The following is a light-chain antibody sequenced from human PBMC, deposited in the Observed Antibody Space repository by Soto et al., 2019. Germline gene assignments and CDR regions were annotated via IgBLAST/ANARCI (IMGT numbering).Light chain of an antibody. CDR1: QSVSSN. Sequence: ERWMPQSPXXXXVXPXXXATLSCRASQSVSSNLAWYHQKPGQAPRLLIYGASTRATGIPARFSGSGSGTDFTLTISSLQPEDAATYYCQQSYNTPSFGQGTRLEI. J-gene: IGKJ5*01. CDR3: QQSYNTPS. CDR2: GAS. V-gene: IGKV3-15*01.